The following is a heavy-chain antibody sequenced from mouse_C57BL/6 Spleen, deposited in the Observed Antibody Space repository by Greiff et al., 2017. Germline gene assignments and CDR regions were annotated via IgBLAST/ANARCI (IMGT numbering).Heavy chain of an antibody. CDR3: ARYVYYYAMDY. J-gene: IGHJ4*01. Sequence: EVQVVESGGGLVQPGGSLSLSCAASGFTFTDYYMSWVRQPPGKALEWLGFIRNKANGYTTEYSASVKGRFTISRDNSQSILYLQMNALRAEDSATYYCARYVYYYAMDYWGQGTSVTVSS. V-gene: IGHV7-3*01. CDR2: IRNKANGYTT. CDR1: GFTFTDYY.